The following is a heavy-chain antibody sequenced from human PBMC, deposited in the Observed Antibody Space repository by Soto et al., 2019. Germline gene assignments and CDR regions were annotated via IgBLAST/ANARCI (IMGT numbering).Heavy chain of an antibody. D-gene: IGHD3-9*01. CDR2: INSDGSST. Sequence: GSLRPPCAAPGFPFSTYWLHWVRQAPGKGLVRVSRINSDGSSTSYADSVKGRFTISRDNAKNTLYLQMNSLRAEDTAVYYCAKEMGNYNILTDYYLRSQGSPGLYGMDVWGQGTTVTVSS. V-gene: IGHV3-74*01. J-gene: IGHJ6*02. CDR1: GFPFSTYW. CDR3: AKEMGNYNILTDYYLRSQGSPGLYGMDV.